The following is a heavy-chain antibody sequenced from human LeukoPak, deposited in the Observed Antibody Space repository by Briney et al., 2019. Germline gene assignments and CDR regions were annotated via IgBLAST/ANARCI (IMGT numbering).Heavy chain of an antibody. V-gene: IGHV4-4*07. CDR3: ARTYYDYVWGSYRYSWFDP. CDR2: IYTSGST. Sequence: SETLSLTCTVSGGSISSYYWSWIRQPAGRGLEWIGRIYTSGSTNYNPSLKSRVTMSVDTSKNQFSLKLSSVTAADTAVYYCARTYYDYVWGSYRYSWFDPWGQGTLVTVSS. D-gene: IGHD3-16*02. CDR1: GGSISSYY. J-gene: IGHJ5*02.